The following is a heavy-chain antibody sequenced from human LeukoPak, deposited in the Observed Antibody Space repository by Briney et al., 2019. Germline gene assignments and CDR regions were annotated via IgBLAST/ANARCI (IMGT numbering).Heavy chain of an antibody. CDR3: ARGGGIDFRFGYDY. V-gene: IGHV1-2*06. J-gene: IGHJ4*02. D-gene: IGHD3-16*01. CDR2: INPNSGGT. Sequence: ASVKVSCKASGYTFTGYYMHWVRQAPGQGLEWMGRINPNSGGTNYAQKFQGRVTMTRDTSISTAYMELSRLRSDGTAVYYCARGGGIDFRFGYDYWGQGTLVTVSS. CDR1: GYTFTGYY.